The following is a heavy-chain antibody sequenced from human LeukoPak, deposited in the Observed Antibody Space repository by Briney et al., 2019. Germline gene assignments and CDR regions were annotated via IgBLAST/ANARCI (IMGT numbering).Heavy chain of an antibody. CDR1: GFTFSSYW. Sequence: GGSLRLSCAASGFTFSSYWMHWVRPAPGKGLVWVSLINNDGSTNYADSVKGRFTISRDNAKSTVFLQMNSLRPEDTAVYSCVMGRAYNYWGRGTMVTVSS. D-gene: IGHD5-18*01. CDR3: VMGRAYNY. V-gene: IGHV3-74*01. CDR2: INNDGST. J-gene: IGHJ4*03.